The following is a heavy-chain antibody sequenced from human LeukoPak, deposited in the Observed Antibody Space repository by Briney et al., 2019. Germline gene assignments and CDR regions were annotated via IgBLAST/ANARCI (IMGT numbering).Heavy chain of an antibody. Sequence: ASVKVSCKAYGYTFTSYGSTWVRQAPGQGLEWMGWISPYNGNTNYAQKLQGRVTMTTDTSTTTVDMELRSLRSDDTAVYYCARVDSSGETLFDYWGQGTLVTVSS. CDR3: ARVDSSGETLFDY. CDR2: ISPYNGNT. D-gene: IGHD3-22*01. CDR1: GYTFTSYG. V-gene: IGHV1-18*01. J-gene: IGHJ4*02.